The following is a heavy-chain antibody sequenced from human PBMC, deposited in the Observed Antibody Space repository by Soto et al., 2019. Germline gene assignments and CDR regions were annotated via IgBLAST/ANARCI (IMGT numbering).Heavy chain of an antibody. Sequence: PSETLSLTCNVSGGSVRRGETYWSWIRQSPGKGLEWIGEINHSGSTNYNPSLKSRVTISVDTSKNQFSLKLSSVTAADTAVYYCARVEVTMVRGVIITGEFGYWGQGTLVTVSS. CDR2: INHSGST. CDR3: ARVEVTMVRGVIITGEFGY. D-gene: IGHD3-10*01. J-gene: IGHJ4*02. V-gene: IGHV4-34*01. CDR1: GGSVRRGETY.